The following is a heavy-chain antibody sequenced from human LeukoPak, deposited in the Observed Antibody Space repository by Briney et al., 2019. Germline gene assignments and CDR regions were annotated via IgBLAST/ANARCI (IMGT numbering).Heavy chain of an antibody. D-gene: IGHD2-2*01. CDR1: GFTFSDYY. CDR3: AREQKYCSSTSCYFAY. V-gene: IGHV3-11*04. Sequence: PGESLRLSCAASGFTFSDYYMNWLRQAPGKGPEWVSSISRGGNSIYYAESVKGRFTISRDNAKNTLYLQMNSLRAEDTAVYYCAREQKYCSSTSCYFAYWGQGTLVTVSS. J-gene: IGHJ4*02. CDR2: ISRGGNSI.